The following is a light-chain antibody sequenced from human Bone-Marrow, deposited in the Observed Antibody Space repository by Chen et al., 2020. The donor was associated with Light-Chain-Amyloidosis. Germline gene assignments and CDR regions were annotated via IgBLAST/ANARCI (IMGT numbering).Light chain of an antibody. Sequence: DIQMTQSPSSLSASVGDRVTITCQASQDISNYLNWYQQKPGKAPKLVFYDVSNYDVSNLETGVPSRISGSGSGTDFTFTISSLQPEDIATYYCQQYESVPLTFGGGTRVEIK. CDR3: QQYESVPLT. CDR1: QDISNY. CDR2: DVSNYDVS. V-gene: IGKV1-33*01. J-gene: IGKJ4*01.